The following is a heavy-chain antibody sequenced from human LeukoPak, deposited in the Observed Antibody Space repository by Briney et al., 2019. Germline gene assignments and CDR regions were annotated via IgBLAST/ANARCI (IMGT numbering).Heavy chain of an antibody. CDR1: GGSISSNNYY. CDR3: AKGNPFYDY. D-gene: IGHD5/OR15-5a*01. Sequence: SETLSLTCSVSGGSISSNNYYWGWIRQPPGKGLEWIGNIYTTGSTYYSPSLKSRVIISLDTSKNQFSLTLSSVTAADTAVYYCAKGNPFYDYWGQGTLVTVSS. V-gene: IGHV4-39*07. J-gene: IGHJ4*02. CDR2: IYTTGST.